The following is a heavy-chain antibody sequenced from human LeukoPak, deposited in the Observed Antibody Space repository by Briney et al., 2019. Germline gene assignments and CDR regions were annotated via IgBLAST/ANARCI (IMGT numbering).Heavy chain of an antibody. CDR2: TYYRSKWYN. J-gene: IGHJ5*02. Sequence: SQTLSLTCAISGDSVSSDGASWNWIRQSPSRGLEWLGRTYYRSKWYNDYAISLKSRITINPDTSKNQFSLQLSSVSPKDTAMYWCAREGVAGDNWFDPWGQGTLVTVSS. V-gene: IGHV6-1*01. CDR3: AREGVAGDNWFDP. CDR1: GDSVSSDGAS. D-gene: IGHD6-19*01.